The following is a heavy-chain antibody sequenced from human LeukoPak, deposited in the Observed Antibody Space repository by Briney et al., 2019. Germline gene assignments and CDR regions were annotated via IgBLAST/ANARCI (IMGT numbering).Heavy chain of an antibody. CDR1: VGSISGYY. V-gene: IGHV4-59*01. D-gene: IGHD4-17*01. CDR2: IYYSGST. J-gene: IGHJ6*02. Sequence: PSETLSLTCTVSVGSISGYYCSWIRQPPGKGLEWIGYIYYSGSTNYNPSLKSRVTISVDTSKNQFSLKLSSVTAADTAVYYCARYSVTTGLNYYYYGMDVWGQGTTVTVSS. CDR3: ARYSVTTGLNYYYYGMDV.